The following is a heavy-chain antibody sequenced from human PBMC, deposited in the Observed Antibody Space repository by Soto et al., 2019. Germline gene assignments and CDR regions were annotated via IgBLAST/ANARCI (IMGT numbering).Heavy chain of an antibody. CDR1: GGSISSYY. CDR2: IYYSGST. Sequence: SETLSLTCTVSGGSISSYYWSWIRQHPGKGLEWIGYIYYSGSTYYNPSLKSRVTISVDTSKNQFSLKLSSVTAADTAVYYCAREAEYCSSTSCYVHWFDPWGQGTLVTVSS. CDR3: AREAEYCSSTSCYVHWFDP. J-gene: IGHJ5*02. D-gene: IGHD2-2*01. V-gene: IGHV4-59*06.